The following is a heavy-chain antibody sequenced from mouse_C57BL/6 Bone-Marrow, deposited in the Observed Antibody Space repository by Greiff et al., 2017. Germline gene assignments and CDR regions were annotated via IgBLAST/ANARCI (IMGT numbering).Heavy chain of an antibody. CDR1: GYTFTSYG. J-gene: IGHJ3*01. D-gene: IGHD2-4*01. CDR3: ARYDYGWFAY. Sequence: VQLQQSGAELARPGASVKLSCKASGYTFTSYGISWVKQRTGQGLEWIGEIYPRSGNTYYNEKFKGKATLTPDKSSSTAYMELRSLTSEDSAVYFCARYDYGWFAYWGQGTLVTVSA. V-gene: IGHV1-81*01. CDR2: IYPRSGNT.